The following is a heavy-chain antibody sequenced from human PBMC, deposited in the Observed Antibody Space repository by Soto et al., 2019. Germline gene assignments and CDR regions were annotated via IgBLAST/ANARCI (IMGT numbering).Heavy chain of an antibody. J-gene: IGHJ4*02. Sequence: SETLSLTCAVYGGSFSGYYWSWIRRPPGKGLEWIGEINHSGSTNYNPSLKSRVTISVDTSKNQFSLKLSSVTAADTAVYYCARGGEMATTHFDYWGQGTLVTVSS. CDR3: ARGGEMATTHFDY. D-gene: IGHD5-12*01. CDR2: INHSGST. CDR1: GGSFSGYY. V-gene: IGHV4-34*01.